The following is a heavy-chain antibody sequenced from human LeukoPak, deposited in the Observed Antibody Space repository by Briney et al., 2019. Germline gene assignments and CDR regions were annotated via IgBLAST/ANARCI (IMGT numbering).Heavy chain of an antibody. J-gene: IGHJ4*02. CDR3: AKGGSRFDY. D-gene: IGHD3-16*01. CDR2: IWYDGSNK. Sequence: PGRSLRLSCAASGFTFSSYGMHWVRQAPGKGLEWVAVIWYDGSNKYYADSVKGRFTISRDNSKNTLYLQMNSLRAEDTAVYYCAKGGSRFDYWGQGTLATVSS. V-gene: IGHV3-33*06. CDR1: GFTFSSYG.